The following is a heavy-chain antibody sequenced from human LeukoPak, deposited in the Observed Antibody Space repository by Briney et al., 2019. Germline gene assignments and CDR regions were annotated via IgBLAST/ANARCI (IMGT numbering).Heavy chain of an antibody. D-gene: IGHD2-2*01. CDR1: GGSITDYY. J-gene: IGHJ4*02. V-gene: IGHV4-4*07. CDR3: TRGLRCSSHGCYADY. CDR2: IYSTGGT. Sequence: SETLSLTCTVSGGSITDYYWCWIRQPAGEGLEWIGRIYSTGGTHYNPSFKNRVIMSVDTSRNQFSLKLTSVTAADTAVYYCTRGLRCSSHGCYADYWGQGTLVTVSS.